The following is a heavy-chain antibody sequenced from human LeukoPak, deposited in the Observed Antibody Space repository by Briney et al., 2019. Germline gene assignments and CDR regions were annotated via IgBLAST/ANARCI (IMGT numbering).Heavy chain of an antibody. Sequence: GSLRLSCAASGFTFSDYYMSRIRQAPGKGLEWVANIKQDGSKKSYVDSVKGRFTISRDNAKNSLYLQMNSLRAEDTAIYYCTRVGYIDEGIDYWGQGTLVTVSS. V-gene: IGHV3-7*04. CDR1: GFTFSDYY. D-gene: IGHD5-24*01. CDR2: IKQDGSKK. J-gene: IGHJ4*02. CDR3: TRVGYIDEGIDY.